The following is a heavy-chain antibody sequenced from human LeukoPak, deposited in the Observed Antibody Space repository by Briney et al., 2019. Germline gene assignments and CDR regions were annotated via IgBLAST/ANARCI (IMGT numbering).Heavy chain of an antibody. J-gene: IGHJ3*02. V-gene: IGHV4-59*01. CDR3: ASYVPHAFDI. D-gene: IGHD3-16*01. CDR1: GGSISSYD. Sequence: SETLSLTCTVSGGSISSYDWSWIRQPPGKGLEWIGYIYYSGSTNCNPSLKSRVTISVDTSKNQFSLKLSSVTAADTAVYYCASYVPHAFDIWGQGTMVTVSS. CDR2: IYYSGST.